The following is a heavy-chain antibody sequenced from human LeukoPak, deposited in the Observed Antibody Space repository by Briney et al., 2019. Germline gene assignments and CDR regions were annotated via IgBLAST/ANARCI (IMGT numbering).Heavy chain of an antibody. CDR1: GFTFDDYS. CDR2: INWNGGST. V-gene: IGHV3-20*04. CDR3: ARVAYYDSSGYPFDY. D-gene: IGHD3-22*01. Sequence: GGSLRLSCAASGFTFDDYSMSWVRQAPGKGLEWVSGINWNGGSTGYADSVKGRFTISRDNAKNSLYLQMNSLRAEDTALYYCARVAYYDSSGYPFDYWGQGTLVTVSS. J-gene: IGHJ4*02.